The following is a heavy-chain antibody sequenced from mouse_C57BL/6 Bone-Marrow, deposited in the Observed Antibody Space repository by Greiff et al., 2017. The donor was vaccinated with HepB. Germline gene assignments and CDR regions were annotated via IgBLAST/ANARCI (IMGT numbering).Heavy chain of an antibody. CDR2: IYPRDGST. CDR3: AREISIYYDGSSYAMDY. D-gene: IGHD1-1*01. CDR1: GYTFTSYD. V-gene: IGHV1-85*01. Sequence: VQLQQSGPELVKPGASVKLSCKASGYTFTSYDINWVKQRPGQGLEWIGWIYPRDGSTKYNEKFKGKATLTVDTSSSTAYMELHSLTSEDSAVYFGAREISIYYDGSSYAMDYWGQGTTVTVSS. J-gene: IGHJ4*01.